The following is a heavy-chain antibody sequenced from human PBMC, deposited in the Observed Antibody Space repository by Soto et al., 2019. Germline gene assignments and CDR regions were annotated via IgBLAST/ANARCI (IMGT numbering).Heavy chain of an antibody. Sequence: EVQLVESGGGLVQPGGSLRLSCAASGFTFSSYWMSWVRQAPGKGLEWVANIKQDGSEKYYVDSVKGRFTISRDNAKNSLYLQMNSLRAEDTAVYYCARGATYYDFWGGYYDKRGIDYWGQGTLVTVSS. D-gene: IGHD3-3*01. CDR1: GFTFSSYW. J-gene: IGHJ4*02. CDR3: ARGATYYDFWGGYYDKRGIDY. CDR2: IKQDGSEK. V-gene: IGHV3-7*01.